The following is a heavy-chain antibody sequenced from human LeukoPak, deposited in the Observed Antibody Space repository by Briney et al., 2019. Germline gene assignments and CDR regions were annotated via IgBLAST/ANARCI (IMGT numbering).Heavy chain of an antibody. J-gene: IGHJ6*03. V-gene: IGHV1-2*02. D-gene: IGHD3-10*01. CDR2: INPNSGGT. Sequence: ASVKVSCKASGYTFTGYYMHWVRQAPGQGLEWMGWINPNSGGTNYAQKFQGRVTMTRDTSISTAYMELSRLRSDDTAVYYCARDGSELLWFGELFRRGGCYYYMDVWGKGTTVTVSS. CDR3: ARDGSELLWFGELFRRGGCYYYMDV. CDR1: GYTFTGYY.